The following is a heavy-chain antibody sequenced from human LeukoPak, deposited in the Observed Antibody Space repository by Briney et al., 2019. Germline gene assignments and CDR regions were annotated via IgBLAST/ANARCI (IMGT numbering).Heavy chain of an antibody. CDR2: INHSGST. CDR1: GGSFSGYY. D-gene: IGHD2-2*01. Sequence: PSETLSLTCAVYGGSFSGYYWSWIRQPPGKGLEWIGEINHSGSTNYNPSLKSRVTISVDTSKNQFSLKLSSVTAADTAVYYCARLSDCSSTSCNRRDWFDPWGQGTLVTVSS. J-gene: IGHJ5*02. CDR3: ARLSDCSSTSCNRRDWFDP. V-gene: IGHV4-34*01.